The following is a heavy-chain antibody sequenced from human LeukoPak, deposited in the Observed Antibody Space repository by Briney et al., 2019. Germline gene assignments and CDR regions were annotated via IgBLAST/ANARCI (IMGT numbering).Heavy chain of an antibody. D-gene: IGHD2-21*02. Sequence: PSETLSLTCTVSGGSISSHYWSWIRQPPGKGLEWIGYIYYSGSTNYNPSLKSRVTISVDTSKNQFSLKLSSVTAADTAVYYCARGDVSGYCGGDCYSARFDSWGQGTLVTVSS. J-gene: IGHJ5*01. CDR1: GGSISSHY. V-gene: IGHV4-59*11. CDR2: IYYSGST. CDR3: ARGDVSGYCGGDCYSARFDS.